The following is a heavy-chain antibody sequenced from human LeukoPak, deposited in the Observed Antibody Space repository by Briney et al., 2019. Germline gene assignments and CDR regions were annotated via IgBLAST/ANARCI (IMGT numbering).Heavy chain of an antibody. V-gene: IGHV1-3*01. Sequence: ASVKVSCKASGYTFTSYAMHWVRQAPGQRLEWMGWINAGNGNTKYSQKFQGRVTITRDTSASTAYMELSSLRSEDTAVYYCAREGALSYCGGDCPIDYWGQGTLVTVSS. CDR3: AREGALSYCGGDCPIDY. J-gene: IGHJ4*02. CDR1: GYTFTSYA. CDR2: INAGNGNT. D-gene: IGHD2-21*02.